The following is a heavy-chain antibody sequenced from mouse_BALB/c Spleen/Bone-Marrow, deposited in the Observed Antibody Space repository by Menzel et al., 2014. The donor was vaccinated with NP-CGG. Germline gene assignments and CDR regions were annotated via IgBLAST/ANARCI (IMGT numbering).Heavy chain of an antibody. Sequence: EVMLVESGGGLVQPGDSLRLSCTTSGFTFSDFYMEWVRQPPGKGLEWIATSRNKAKYYTTEYSASVKGRFIVSRDTSQCVLYLQMNALRAEDTAIYYCARDVGYGNYFVYWGQGTLVTVSA. CDR3: ARDVGYGNYFVY. D-gene: IGHD2-10*02. J-gene: IGHJ3*01. CDR2: SRNKAKYYTT. CDR1: GFTFSDFY. V-gene: IGHV7-1*02.